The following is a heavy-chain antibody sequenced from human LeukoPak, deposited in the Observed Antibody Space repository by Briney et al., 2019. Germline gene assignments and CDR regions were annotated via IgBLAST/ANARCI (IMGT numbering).Heavy chain of an antibody. Sequence: ASVKVSCKASGYTFTSYAMNWVRQAPGQGLEWMGWINTNTGNPTYAQGFTGRFVFSLDTSVSTAYLQISSLKAEDTAVYYCARVRRRGYNPGRIGYYYYGMDVWGQGTTVTVSS. CDR1: GYTFTSYA. V-gene: IGHV7-4-1*02. D-gene: IGHD5-24*01. J-gene: IGHJ6*02. CDR2: INTNTGNP. CDR3: ARVRRRGYNPGRIGYYYYGMDV.